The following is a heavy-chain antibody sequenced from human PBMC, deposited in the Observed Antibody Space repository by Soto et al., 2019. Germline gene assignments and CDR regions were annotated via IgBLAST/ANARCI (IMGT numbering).Heavy chain of an antibody. D-gene: IGHD2-15*01. CDR2: INHRGST. Sequence: PCRPLTSTGGVLDRALSGNYWGWIRKRPGKXWEWRGEINHRGSTNYNPSPKSRVTISQDTSKTAFSLNLGSVTAPHTPAYYSARCMRCGCGSCYSYYYYYGMDVWGQGTTVTVSS. CDR1: DRALSGNY. J-gene: IGHJ6*02. V-gene: IGHV4-34*01. CDR3: ARCMRCGCGSCYSYYYYYGMDV.